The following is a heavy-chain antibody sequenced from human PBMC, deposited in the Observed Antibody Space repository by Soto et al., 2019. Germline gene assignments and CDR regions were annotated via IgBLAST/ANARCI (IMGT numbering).Heavy chain of an antibody. CDR1: GGSISSSSYY. D-gene: IGHD2-8*01. V-gene: IGHV4-39*01. J-gene: IGHJ5*02. CDR2: IYYSGST. CDR3: ASLGGYCTNGVRYNWFDP. Sequence: SETLSLTCTVSGGSISSSSYYWGWIRQPPGKGLEWIGSIYYSGSTYYNPSLKSRVTISVDTSKNQFSLKLSSVTAADTAVYYCASLGGYCTNGVRYNWFDPWGQGTLVTVS.